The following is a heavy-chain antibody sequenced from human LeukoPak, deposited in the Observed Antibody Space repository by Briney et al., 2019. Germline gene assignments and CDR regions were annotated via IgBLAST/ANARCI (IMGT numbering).Heavy chain of an antibody. CDR3: VRGADTGYSSDS. CDR2: LNSDGSST. Sequence: GGSLRLSCAASGFTFSNYWMHWVRQAPGKGLVWVSRLNSDGSSTNYADSVKGRFTISRDNAKNTLYLQMNSLRDEDAAVYYCVRGADTGYSSDSWGQGTLVTVSS. CDR1: GFTFSNYW. V-gene: IGHV3-74*01. J-gene: IGHJ4*02. D-gene: IGHD3-9*01.